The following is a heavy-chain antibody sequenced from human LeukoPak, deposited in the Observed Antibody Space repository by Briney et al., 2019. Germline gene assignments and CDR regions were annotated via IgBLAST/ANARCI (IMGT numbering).Heavy chain of an antibody. CDR3: AQWSRYFDY. CDR1: GFTFNNYA. V-gene: IGHV3-23*01. CDR2: ISGSGYST. Sequence: GGSLRLSCVASGFTFNNYAMTWVRQAPGKGLEWVSAISGSGYSTYYADSVKGRFTISRDNSKNTLYLQMNSLRAEDTALYFCAQWSRYFDYWGQGTLVTVSS. J-gene: IGHJ4*02. D-gene: IGHD1-26*01.